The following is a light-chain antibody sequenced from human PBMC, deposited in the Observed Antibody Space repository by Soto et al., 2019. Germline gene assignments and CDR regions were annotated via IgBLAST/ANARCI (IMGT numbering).Light chain of an antibody. Sequence: DIQMTQSPSSLSASVGDRVTITCRASQSISSYLNWYQQKPGKAPNLLIYAASSLQSGVPSRFSGSGSGTDFTLTISSQQPEDFATYYCQQSYSTPRTFGQGTKVEIK. CDR2: AAS. J-gene: IGKJ1*01. CDR1: QSISSY. V-gene: IGKV1-39*01. CDR3: QQSYSTPRT.